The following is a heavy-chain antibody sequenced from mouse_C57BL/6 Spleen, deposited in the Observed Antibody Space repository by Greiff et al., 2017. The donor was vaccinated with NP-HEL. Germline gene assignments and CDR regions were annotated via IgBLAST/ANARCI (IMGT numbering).Heavy chain of an antibody. CDR2: IYPGDGDT. Sequence: VMLVESGPELVKPGASVKISCKASGYAFSSSWMNWVKQRPGKGLEWIGRIYPGDGDTNYNGKFKGKATLTADKSSSTAYMQLSSLTSEDSAVYFCARVYGSSYYFDYWGQGTTLTVSS. V-gene: IGHV1-82*01. J-gene: IGHJ2*01. D-gene: IGHD1-1*01. CDR1: GYAFSSSW. CDR3: ARVYGSSYYFDY.